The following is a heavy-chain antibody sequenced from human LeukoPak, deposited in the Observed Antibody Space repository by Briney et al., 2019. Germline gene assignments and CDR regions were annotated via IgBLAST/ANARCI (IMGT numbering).Heavy chain of an antibody. Sequence: PSETLSLTCTVSGGSVSTTHYWGWIRQPPGKGLEWIGSIYYGGSTSYNASLRSRVTTSVDTSKNQFSLKLSSVTAADTAVYYCAKSTYYYDTFVNAFDFWGQGTVVTVSS. J-gene: IGHJ3*01. D-gene: IGHD3-22*01. CDR3: AKSTYYYDTFVNAFDF. CDR1: GGSVSTTHY. V-gene: IGHV4-39*07. CDR2: IYYGGST.